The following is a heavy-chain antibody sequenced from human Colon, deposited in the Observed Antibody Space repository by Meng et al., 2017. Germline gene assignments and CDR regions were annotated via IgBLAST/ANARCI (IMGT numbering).Heavy chain of an antibody. Sequence: QPQLQESGPGLVKPSEALSLTCSVSGGSISTSGYYWGWIRQPPGKGLEWIGSIGHSGITYYTPSLKSRVTISVDTSKNQFSLKVNYVTAADTAVYYCARDSGVGGSYNWFDPWGQGTLVTVSS. D-gene: IGHD1-26*01. CDR1: GGSISTSGYY. CDR3: ARDSGVGGSYNWFDP. V-gene: IGHV4-39*07. CDR2: IGHSGIT. J-gene: IGHJ5*02.